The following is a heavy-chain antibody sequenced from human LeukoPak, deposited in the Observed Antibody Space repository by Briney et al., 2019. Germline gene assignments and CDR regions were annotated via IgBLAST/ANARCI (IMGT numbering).Heavy chain of an antibody. Sequence: GRSLRLSCAASGSIFDDYAVHWVRQAPGKGLEWVSGISWNGAIIGYADSVKGRFTISRDNAKNSLYLQMSSLRPDDTALYYCAKDMSWLVFDYWGQGTLVTVSS. J-gene: IGHJ4*02. CDR1: GSIFDDYA. D-gene: IGHD6-19*01. CDR2: ISWNGAII. CDR3: AKDMSWLVFDY. V-gene: IGHV3-9*01.